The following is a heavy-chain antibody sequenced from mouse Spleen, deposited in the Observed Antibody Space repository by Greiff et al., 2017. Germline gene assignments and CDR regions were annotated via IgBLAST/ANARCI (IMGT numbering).Heavy chain of an antibody. CDR1: GFTFSSYA. D-gene: IGHD4-1*01. V-gene: IGHV5-9-3*01. Sequence: EVQVVESGGGLVKPGGSLKLSCAASGFTFSSYAMSWVRQTPEKRLEWVATISSGGSYTYYPDSVKGRFTISRDNAKNTLYLQMSSLRSEDTAMYYCAREGLTGTPWFAYWGQGTLVTVSA. CDR3: AREGLTGTPWFAY. J-gene: IGHJ3*01. CDR2: ISSGGSYT.